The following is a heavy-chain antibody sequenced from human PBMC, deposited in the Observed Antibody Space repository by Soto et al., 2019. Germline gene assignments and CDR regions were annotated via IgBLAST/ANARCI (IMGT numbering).Heavy chain of an antibody. CDR3: VKGGTYSRLGSFDY. V-gene: IGHV3-64D*06. D-gene: IGHD5-18*01. CDR1: GFTFSSYA. Sequence: GGSLRLSCSASGFTFSSYAMHWVRQAPGKGLEYVSAISSNGGSTYYADSVRGRFTISRDNSKNTLNLQMGSLRAEDAAVYYCVKGGTYSRLGSFDYWGQGTLVTVAS. CDR2: ISSNGGST. J-gene: IGHJ4*02.